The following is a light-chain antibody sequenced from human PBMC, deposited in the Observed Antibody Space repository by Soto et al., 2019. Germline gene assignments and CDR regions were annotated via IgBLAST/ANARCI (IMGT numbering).Light chain of an antibody. Sequence: EIVMTQSPATLSVSPGERATLSCRASQSVSSNLAWYQQKPGQAPRLLIYGASTKATGIPARFSGSRSGTEFTLTISSLRSEDFAVYYCQQYSNWPPTFGQGTRLEIK. J-gene: IGKJ5*01. V-gene: IGKV3-15*01. CDR1: QSVSSN. CDR3: QQYSNWPPT. CDR2: GAS.